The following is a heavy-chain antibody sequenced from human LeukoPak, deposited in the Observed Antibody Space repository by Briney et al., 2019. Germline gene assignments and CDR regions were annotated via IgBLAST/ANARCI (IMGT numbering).Heavy chain of an antibody. V-gene: IGHV4-34*01. J-gene: IGHJ4*02. Sequence: KSSETLSLPCAVYGGSFSGYYWSWIRQPPGKGLEWVGEINRSGSTNYNPSLKSRVTISVDTSKNQFSLKLSSVAAADTAVYYCARGTAYCGGDCYRRPFDYWGQGTLVTVSS. D-gene: IGHD2-21*02. CDR2: INRSGST. CDR3: ARGTAYCGGDCYRRPFDY. CDR1: GGSFSGYY.